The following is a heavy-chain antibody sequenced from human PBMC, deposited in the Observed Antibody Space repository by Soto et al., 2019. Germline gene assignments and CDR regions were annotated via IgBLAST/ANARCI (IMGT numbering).Heavy chain of an antibody. J-gene: IGHJ4*02. CDR1: RFTFSSYW. D-gene: IGHD3-10*01. V-gene: IGHV3-74*01. CDR2: INTYGTST. CDR3: TRAGSYRSDY. Sequence: GCSLRVSCGASRFTFSSYWFHFFRQAPGKGLEWVSRINTYGTSTSYADSLKCRFTISRDNAKNTLYLQMNSLRAEDTAVYYCTRAGSYRSDYWGQGTLVTVSS.